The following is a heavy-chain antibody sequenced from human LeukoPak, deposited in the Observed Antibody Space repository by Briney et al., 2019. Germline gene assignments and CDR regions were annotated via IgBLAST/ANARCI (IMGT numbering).Heavy chain of an antibody. D-gene: IGHD4-17*01. J-gene: IGHJ5*02. Sequence: PSETLSLTCTVSGGSLSSYSWRWVRQPAGKGLEWIGRFYTSGSTNYNPSLKSRVTMSVDTSKNQFSLKLRSVTAADTAVYYCARFSDYGDLWGQGTLVTVSS. CDR2: FYTSGST. CDR3: ARFSDYGDL. CDR1: GGSLSSYS. V-gene: IGHV4-4*07.